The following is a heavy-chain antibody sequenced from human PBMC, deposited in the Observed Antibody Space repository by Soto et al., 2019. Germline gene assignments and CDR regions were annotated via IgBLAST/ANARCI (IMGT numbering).Heavy chain of an antibody. V-gene: IGHV4-30-4*01. CDR1: GGSISSGDYY. Sequence: QVQLQESGPGLVKPSQTLSLTCTVSGGSISSGDYYWSWIRQPPGKGLEWIGYIYYSGSTYYNPSLKSRVTITVYSSRNQLALKLRSGTAADTAVYYCARWITRVRGVKDWFCTWGQGTLVTVSS. CDR3: ARWITRVRGVKDWFCT. CDR2: IYYSGST. J-gene: IGHJ5*02. D-gene: IGHD3-10*01.